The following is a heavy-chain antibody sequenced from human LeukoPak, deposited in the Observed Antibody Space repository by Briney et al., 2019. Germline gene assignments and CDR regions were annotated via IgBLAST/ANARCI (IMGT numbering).Heavy chain of an antibody. D-gene: IGHD3-16*01. V-gene: IGHV4-59*08. Sequence: PSETLSLTCTVSGDSIRSYYWSWIRQSPGKGLEWIAYIYYNGRTDSNPSLKSRVTISLDMSKNQLSLKLNSVTAADTAVYYCVRHDYDTSGGLDWFFDLWGRGTLVIVSS. CDR3: VRHDYDTSGGLDWFFDL. J-gene: IGHJ2*01. CDR2: IYYNGRT. CDR1: GDSIRSYY.